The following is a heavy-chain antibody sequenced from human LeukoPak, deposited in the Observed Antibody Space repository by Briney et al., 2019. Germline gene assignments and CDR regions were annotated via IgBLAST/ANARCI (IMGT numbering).Heavy chain of an antibody. CDR1: GYTFTAYY. CDR2: INPNSGGT. Sequence: ASVKVSCKASGYTFTAYYMHWVRQAPGQGLEWMGWINPNSGGTNYAQKFQGRVTMTRDTSISTAYMELSRLRSDDTAVYYCARDGISSDSWYYYMDVWGKGTTVTVSS. CDR3: ARDGISSDSWYYYMDV. J-gene: IGHJ6*03. V-gene: IGHV1-2*02. D-gene: IGHD6-6*01.